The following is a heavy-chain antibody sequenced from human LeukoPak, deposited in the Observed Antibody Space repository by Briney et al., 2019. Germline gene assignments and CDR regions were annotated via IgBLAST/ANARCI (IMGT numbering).Heavy chain of an antibody. CDR1: GFTFSTYW. V-gene: IGHV3-74*01. D-gene: IGHD1-26*01. CDR3: TRSPSLGGRYWGFDY. J-gene: IGHJ4*02. Sequence: GGSLRLSCAASGFTFSTYWMHWVRQAQGKGLVWVSRLSPDGSSSIYADSVKGRFTVSRDNAKNTLYLQMNSLRAEDTAVYYCTRSPSLGGRYWGFDYWGQGALVTVSS. CDR2: LSPDGSSS.